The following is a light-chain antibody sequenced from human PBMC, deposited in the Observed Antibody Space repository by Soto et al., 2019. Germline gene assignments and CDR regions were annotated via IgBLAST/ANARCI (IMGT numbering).Light chain of an antibody. J-gene: IGKJ2*01. Sequence: DIQMIQYHTTLSASVGDRVTITCRASQSLNNYLAWYQQKPGKAPKLLVYAASTLQYGVPSRFSGSGSGTDFTLTINCLQSEDFATYFCQQYYTYPQTFGQGTKVDI. CDR1: QSLNNY. V-gene: IGKV1-5*01. CDR3: QQYYTYPQT. CDR2: AAS.